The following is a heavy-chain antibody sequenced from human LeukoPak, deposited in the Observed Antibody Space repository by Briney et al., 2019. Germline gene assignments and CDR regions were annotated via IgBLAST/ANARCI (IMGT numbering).Heavy chain of an antibody. CDR1: GFTFSDYY. CDR2: ISSSGSTI. CDR3: ARENNPGNWFDP. Sequence: GSLRLSCAASGFTFSDYYMSWIRQAPGKGLEWVSYISSSGSTIYYADSVKGRFTISRDNAKNSLYLQMNSLRAEDTAVYYCARENNPGNWFDPWGQGTLVTVSS. V-gene: IGHV3-11*04. D-gene: IGHD1/OR15-1a*01. J-gene: IGHJ5*02.